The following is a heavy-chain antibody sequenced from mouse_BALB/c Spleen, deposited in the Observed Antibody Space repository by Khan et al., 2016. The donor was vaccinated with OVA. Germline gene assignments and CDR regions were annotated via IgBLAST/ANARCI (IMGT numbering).Heavy chain of an antibody. V-gene: IGHV2-3*01. J-gene: IGHJ4*01. D-gene: IGHD2-13*01. CDR1: GFSLTSYG. CDR3: DKWGDVYAVAY. CDR2: IWGDGST. Sequence: QVQLKESGPGLVAPSQSLSITCTVSGFSLTSYGVNWVRQPPGKGLEWLGVIWGDGSTNYHSALISRLSISKDNSKSQLFLKLNSLQTDDTATYFCDKWGDVYAVAYWGQGTSVTVSS.